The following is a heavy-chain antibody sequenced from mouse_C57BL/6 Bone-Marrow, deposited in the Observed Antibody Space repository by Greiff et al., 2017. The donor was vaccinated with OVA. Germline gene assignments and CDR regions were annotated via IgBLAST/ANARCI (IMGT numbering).Heavy chain of an antibody. Sequence: QVQLQQSGAELVKPGASVKISCKASGYTFTDYYINWVKQRPGQGLEWIGKIGPGSGSTYYHEQFKGQATLTADKSSSTAYMQLSSLTAEDSAVYFCAGSDGYYEEWFAYWGQGTLVTVSA. D-gene: IGHD2-3*01. CDR3: AGSDGYYEEWFAY. CDR1: GYTFTDYY. CDR2: IGPGSGST. V-gene: IGHV1-77*01. J-gene: IGHJ3*01.